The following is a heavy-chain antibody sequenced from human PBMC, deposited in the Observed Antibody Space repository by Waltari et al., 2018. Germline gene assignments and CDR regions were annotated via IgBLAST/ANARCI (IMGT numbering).Heavy chain of an antibody. CDR2: IFYSGAT. CDR3: ARQDYYYVKGYFDL. D-gene: IGHD3-22*01. J-gene: IGHJ2*01. CDR1: GGSISSVAYY. V-gene: IGHV4-39*01. Sequence: QLQLQESGPGLVKPSETVSLTCTVSGGSISSVAYYWGWVRQPPGKGLEFIASIFYSGATYYHPSLGSRVTISVDTAKNQFSLELTSVTDADTAVYYCARQDYYYVKGYFDLWGRGTLVTVSS.